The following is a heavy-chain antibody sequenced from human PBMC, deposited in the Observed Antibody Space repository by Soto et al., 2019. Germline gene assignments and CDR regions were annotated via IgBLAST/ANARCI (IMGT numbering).Heavy chain of an antibody. Sequence: QVQLVESGGGVVQPGRSLRLSCAASGFTFSTYVMHWVLQAPGKGLEWVTVIANDGSNKDYVDSVKGRFTISSDNSKDTLFLQMNSLRDEDTAIYYCAKNLGWKEWPYLAYFDYWGQGTLVTVSS. D-gene: IGHD5-12*01. J-gene: IGHJ4*02. CDR2: IANDGSNK. V-gene: IGHV3-30*18. CDR1: GFTFSTYV. CDR3: AKNLGWKEWPYLAYFDY.